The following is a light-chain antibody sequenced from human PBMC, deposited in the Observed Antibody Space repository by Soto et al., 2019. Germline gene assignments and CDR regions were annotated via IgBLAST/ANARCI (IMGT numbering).Light chain of an antibody. CDR2: EVS. CDR1: SSDVGGYNY. V-gene: IGLV2-14*01. Sequence: QSVLTQPASVSGSPGQSITISCTGTSSDVGGYNYVSWYQQHPGKAPTLMISEVSNRPSGVSNRFSGSKSDNTASLTISGLQAEDEADYYCSSYTGSNLGVFGTGTKVTVL. CDR3: SSYTGSNLGV. J-gene: IGLJ1*01.